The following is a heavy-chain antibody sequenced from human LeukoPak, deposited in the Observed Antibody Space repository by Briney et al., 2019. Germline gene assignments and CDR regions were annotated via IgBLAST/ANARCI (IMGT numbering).Heavy chain of an antibody. CDR3: AKNSGSYYWDYYYGMDV. CDR1: GYFISSGYY. Sequence: PSETLSLTCTVSGYFISSGYYWGWIRQPPGKGLEWIGSIHHSGSTYYNPSLKSRVTISVDTSKNQFFLKLSSVTAADTAVYYCAKNSGSYYWDYYYGMDVWGQGTTVTVSS. J-gene: IGHJ6*02. V-gene: IGHV4-38-2*02. D-gene: IGHD1-26*01. CDR2: IHHSGST.